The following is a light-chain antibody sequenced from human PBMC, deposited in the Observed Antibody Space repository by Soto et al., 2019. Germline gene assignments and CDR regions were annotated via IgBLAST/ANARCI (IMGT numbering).Light chain of an antibody. Sequence: DIQMTQSPSSLSTSVGDTVTITCWASQGIGKNLAWYQQKPGKVPKVLIYTASTLHSGVPSRFSGSGSGTDFTLTINSLQPEDVATYFCQKYDSGPWSFGQGTRVEI. CDR1: QGIGKN. J-gene: IGKJ1*01. CDR3: QKYDSGPWS. CDR2: TAS. V-gene: IGKV1-27*01.